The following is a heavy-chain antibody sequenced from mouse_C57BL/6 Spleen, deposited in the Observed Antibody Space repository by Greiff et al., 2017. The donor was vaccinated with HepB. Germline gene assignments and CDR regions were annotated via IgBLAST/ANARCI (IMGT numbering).Heavy chain of an antibody. D-gene: IGHD1-1*01. Sequence: EVQLQQSGAELVKPGASVKLSCTASGFNIKDYYMHWVKQRTEQGLEWIGRIDPEDGETKYAPKFQGKATITADTSSNTAYLQLSSLTSEDTAVYYRARVGLLTGIITTGVATIFAVWGTGTTVTVSA. J-gene: IGHJ1*03. CDR2: IDPEDGET. CDR3: ARVGLLTGIITTGVATIFAV. V-gene: IGHV14-2*01. CDR1: GFNIKDYY.